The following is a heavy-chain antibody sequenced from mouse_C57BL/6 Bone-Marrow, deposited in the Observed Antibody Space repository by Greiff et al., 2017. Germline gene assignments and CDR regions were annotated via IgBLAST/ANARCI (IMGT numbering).Heavy chain of an antibody. D-gene: IGHD2-1*01. V-gene: IGHV1-64*01. CDR3: ARCLYSPGFAY. CDR2: IHPNSGST. Sequence: QVQLQQSGAELVKPGASVKLSCKASGYTFTSYWMHWVEQRPGQGLEWIGMIHPNSGSTNYNEKFKSKATLTVDKSSSTAYMQLSSLTSEDSAVYYCARCLYSPGFAYWGQGTLVTVSA. J-gene: IGHJ3*01. CDR1: GYTFTSYW.